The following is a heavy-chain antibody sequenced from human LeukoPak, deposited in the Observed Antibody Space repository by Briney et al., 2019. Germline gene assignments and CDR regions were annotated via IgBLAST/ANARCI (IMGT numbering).Heavy chain of an antibody. CDR3: ARHKRVVGNHRNSFDF. D-gene: IGHD3-3*01. Sequence: GESLKISCRGSGYHFTPYWISWVRQLPGEGLEWMGRVDPTDSYTNYSPSFQGHVTISADRSIGTAYLQWSSLRASDTAMYYCARHKRVVGNHRNSFDFWGQGTMVTVSS. V-gene: IGHV5-10-1*01. CDR2: VDPTDSYT. CDR1: GYHFTPYW. J-gene: IGHJ3*01.